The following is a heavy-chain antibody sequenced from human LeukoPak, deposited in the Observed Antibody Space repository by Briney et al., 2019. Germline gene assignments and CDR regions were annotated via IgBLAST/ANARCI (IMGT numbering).Heavy chain of an antibody. CDR3: ARGGRGYSYGTFDY. J-gene: IGHJ4*02. Sequence: GGSLRLSCATSGFTFSSSWMSWIRQAPGKGLEWVSYISSSGSSIYYADSVKGRFTISRDNAKNSLYLQMNSLRAEDTAVYYCARGGRGYSYGTFDYWGQGTLVTVSS. V-gene: IGHV3-11*01. CDR2: ISSSGSSI. D-gene: IGHD5-18*01. CDR1: GFTFSSSW.